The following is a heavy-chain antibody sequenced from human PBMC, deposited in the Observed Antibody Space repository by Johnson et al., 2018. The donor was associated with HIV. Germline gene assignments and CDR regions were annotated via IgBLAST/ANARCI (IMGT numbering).Heavy chain of an antibody. V-gene: IGHV3-23*04. CDR3: ARDWAAVGRVGGMDAFDI. Sequence: VQLVESGGGLVQPGGSLRLSCVASGFSLSPYAMTWVRHGLGKGLEWVSTISGAGSTTYYADSVKGRFTISSDNAKNSLYLQMNSLRAEDTALYYCARDWAAVGRVGGMDAFDIWGQGKMVTVSS. CDR2: ISGAGSTT. D-gene: IGHD6-13*01. CDR1: GFSLSPYA. J-gene: IGHJ3*02.